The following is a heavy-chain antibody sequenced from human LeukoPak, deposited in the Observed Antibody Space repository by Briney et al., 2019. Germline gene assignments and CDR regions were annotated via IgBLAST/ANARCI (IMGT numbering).Heavy chain of an antibody. CDR1: GGSITGHY. CDR3: ARLGHSDGWYLGAFDI. J-gene: IGHJ3*02. CDR2: TSYSRTT. V-gene: IGHV4-59*08. Sequence: PSETLSLTCAVSGGSITGHYWNWIRQTPGMRLEWIGYTSYSRTTIYNSYFKGRATMSIDTSKNHLYLNLTSVTATDTAVYYCARLGHSDGWYLGAFDIWGQGTTVIASS. D-gene: IGHD6-19*01.